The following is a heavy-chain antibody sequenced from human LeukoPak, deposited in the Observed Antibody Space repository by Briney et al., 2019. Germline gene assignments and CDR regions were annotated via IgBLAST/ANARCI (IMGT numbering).Heavy chain of an antibody. CDR2: INHSGST. V-gene: IGHV4-34*01. CDR3: ARSESLAARSIYYMDV. CDR1: GGSFSGYY. J-gene: IGHJ6*03. Sequence: SETLPLTCAVYGGSFSGYYWSWIRQPPGKGLEWIGEINHSGSTNYNPSLKSRVTISVDTSKNQFSLKLSSVTAADTAVYYCARSESLAARSIYYMDVWGKGTTVTVSS. D-gene: IGHD6-6*01.